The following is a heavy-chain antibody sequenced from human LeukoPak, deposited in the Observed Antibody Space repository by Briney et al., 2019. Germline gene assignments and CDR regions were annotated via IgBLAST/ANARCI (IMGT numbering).Heavy chain of an antibody. Sequence: PSETLSLTCTVSGGSISSYYWSWIRQPPGKGLEWIGYIYYSGSTNYNPSLKSRVTISVDTSKNQFSLKLSSVTAADTAVYYCARDRSSTVTTRFRDLYYYYYMDVWGKGTTVTVSS. CDR3: ARDRSSTVTTRFRDLYYYYYMDV. J-gene: IGHJ6*03. V-gene: IGHV4-59*01. CDR2: IYYSGST. D-gene: IGHD4-17*01. CDR1: GGSISSYY.